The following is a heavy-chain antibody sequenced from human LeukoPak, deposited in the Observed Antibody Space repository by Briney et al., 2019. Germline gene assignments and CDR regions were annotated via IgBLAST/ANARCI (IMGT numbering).Heavy chain of an antibody. D-gene: IGHD6-25*01. J-gene: IGHJ4*02. CDR3: ARENLAAAADY. CDR1: EFTFSAYW. Sequence: GGSLRLSCAAPEFTFSAYWMHWVRQAPGKGLVWVSRIRGDGSMTNYADSVKGRFTISRDNAKNTLYLQMNSLRLEDTAVYYCARENLAAAADYWGQGTVVTVSS. V-gene: IGHV3-74*01. CDR2: IRGDGSMT.